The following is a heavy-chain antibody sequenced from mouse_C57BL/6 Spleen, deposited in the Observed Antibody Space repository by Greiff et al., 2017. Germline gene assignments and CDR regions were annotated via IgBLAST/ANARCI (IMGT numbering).Heavy chain of an antibody. D-gene: IGHD1-1*01. CDR2: INPNNGGT. CDR3: ARRGLREGYFDV. V-gene: IGHV1-26*01. CDR1: GYTFTDYY. J-gene: IGHJ1*03. Sequence: EVQLQQSGPELVKPGASVKISCKASGYTFTDYYMHWVKQSHGKSLEWIGDINPNNGGTSYNQKFKGKATLTVDKSSGTAYMELRSLTSEDSAVYYCARRGLREGYFDVWGTGTTVTVSS.